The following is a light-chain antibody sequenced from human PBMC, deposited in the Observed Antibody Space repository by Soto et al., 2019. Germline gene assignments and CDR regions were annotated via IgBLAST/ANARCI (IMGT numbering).Light chain of an antibody. CDR2: KAS. Sequence: DIQMTQSPSTLSASVGDRVTITCRASQSISSWLAWYQQKPGKAPNLLIYKASSLESGVPSRFSGSGSGTEVTLTISSLQPDDVATYYCQQYNSYSATFGQGTKLEIK. CDR3: QQYNSYSAT. J-gene: IGKJ2*01. CDR1: QSISSW. V-gene: IGKV1-5*03.